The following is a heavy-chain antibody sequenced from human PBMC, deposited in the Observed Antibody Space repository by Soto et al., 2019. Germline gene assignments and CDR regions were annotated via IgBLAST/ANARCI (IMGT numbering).Heavy chain of an antibody. D-gene: IGHD3-9*01. J-gene: IGHJ3*02. CDR2: INAGNGNT. Sequence: ASVKVSCKASGYTFTSYAMHWVRQAPGQRLEWMGWINAGNGNTKYSQKFQGRVTMTTDTSTSTAYMELRSLRSDDTAVYYCARGFVNWLSAFDIWGQGTMVTVSS. V-gene: IGHV1-3*01. CDR3: ARGFVNWLSAFDI. CDR1: GYTFTSYA.